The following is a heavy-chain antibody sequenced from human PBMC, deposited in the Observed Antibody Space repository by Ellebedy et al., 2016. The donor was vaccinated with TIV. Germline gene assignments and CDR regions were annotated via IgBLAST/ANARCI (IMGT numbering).Heavy chain of an antibody. CDR3: AKGGHTIDY. D-gene: IGHD1-1*01. V-gene: IGHV4-34*01. J-gene: IGHJ4*02. Sequence: MPSETLSLTCAVYGGSFSDDYWSWIRQPPGKGLEWIGEINHSGSTNYNPSLKSRVTISVDTSKNQFSLKLSSVTAADTAVYYCAKGGHTIDYWGQGTLVTVSS. CDR2: INHSGST. CDR1: GGSFSDDY.